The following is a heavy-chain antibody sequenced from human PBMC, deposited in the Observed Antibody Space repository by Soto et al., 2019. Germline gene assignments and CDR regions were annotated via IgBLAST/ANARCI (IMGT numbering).Heavy chain of an antibody. CDR2: IYWDDDK. V-gene: IGHV2-5*02. CDR3: AHGLVYGSGSYDPVPFGY. CDR1: GFSLSTSGVG. Sequence: QITLKESGPTLVKPTQTLTLTCTFSGFSLSTSGVGVGWIRQPPGKALEWLALIYWDDDKRYSPSLKSRLTITKDTSKNQVVLTMTNMDPVDTATYYCAHGLVYGSGSYDPVPFGYWGQGTLVTVSS. D-gene: IGHD3-10*01. J-gene: IGHJ4*02.